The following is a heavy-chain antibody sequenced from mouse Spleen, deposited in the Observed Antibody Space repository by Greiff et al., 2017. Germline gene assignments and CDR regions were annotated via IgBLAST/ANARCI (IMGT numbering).Heavy chain of an antibody. CDR3: ARVGGNYGYFDY. Sequence: VQLQQSGAELVKPGASVKISCKASGYTFSSYWMNWVKQRPGQGLEWIGQIYPGDGDTNYNGKFKGKATLTADKSSSTAYMQLSSLTSEDSAVYFCARVGGNYGYFDYWGQGTTLTVSS. CDR2: IYPGDGDT. V-gene: IGHV1-80*01. D-gene: IGHD2-1*01. J-gene: IGHJ2*01. CDR1: GYTFSSYW.